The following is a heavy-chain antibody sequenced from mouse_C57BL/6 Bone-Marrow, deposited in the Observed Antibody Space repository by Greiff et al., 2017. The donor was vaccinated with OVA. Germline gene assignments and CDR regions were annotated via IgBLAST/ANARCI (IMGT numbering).Heavy chain of an antibody. CDR2: ISNGGGST. CDR1: GFTFSDYY. J-gene: IGHJ4*01. D-gene: IGHD2-4*01. CDR3: ARPHYDYDGNAMDY. V-gene: IGHV5-12*01. Sequence: EVQLVESGGGLVQPGGSLKLSCAASGFTFSDYYMYWVRQTPEKRLEWVAYISNGGGSTYYPDTVKGRFTISRDNAKNTLYLQMSRLKSEDTAMYYCARPHYDYDGNAMDYWGQGTSVTVSS.